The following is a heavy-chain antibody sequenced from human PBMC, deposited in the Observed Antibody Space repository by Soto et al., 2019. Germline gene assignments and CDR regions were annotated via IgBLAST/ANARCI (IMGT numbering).Heavy chain of an antibody. CDR2: IYPGDSDT. J-gene: IGHJ6*02. CDR1: GYSFTSYW. Sequence: GDSLKISCKGSGYSFTSYWIGWVRQMPGKGLECMGIIYPGDSDTRYSPSFQGQVTISADKSISTAYLQWSSLKASDTAMYYCASSIAARPHYCYGMDVWGQATTVTVSS. D-gene: IGHD6-6*01. V-gene: IGHV5-51*01. CDR3: ASSIAARPHYCYGMDV.